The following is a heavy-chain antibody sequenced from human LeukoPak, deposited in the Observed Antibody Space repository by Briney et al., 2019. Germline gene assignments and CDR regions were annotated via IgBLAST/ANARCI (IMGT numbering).Heavy chain of an antibody. V-gene: IGHV3-33*06. CDR2: IWYDGSNK. CDR3: AKSPNYYYYYMDV. Sequence: GRSLRLSCAASGFTFSSYGMHWVRKAPGKGLEWVAVIWYDGSNKYYADSVKGRFTISRDNSKNTLYLQMNSLRAEDTAVYYCAKSPNYYYYYMDVWGKGTTVTVSS. CDR1: GFTFSSYG. J-gene: IGHJ6*03.